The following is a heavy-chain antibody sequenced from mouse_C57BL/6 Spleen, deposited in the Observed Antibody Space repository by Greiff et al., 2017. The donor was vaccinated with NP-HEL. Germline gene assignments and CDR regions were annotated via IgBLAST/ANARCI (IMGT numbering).Heavy chain of an antibody. CDR1: GYTFTSYW. J-gene: IGHJ1*03. CDR3: ARRDYYGSSYGYFDV. CDR2: IHPNSGST. V-gene: IGHV1-64*01. Sequence: QVQLKQPGAELVKPGASVKLSCKASGYTFTSYWMHWVKQRPGQGLEWIGMIHPNSGSTNYNEKFKSKATLTVDKSSSTAYMQLSSLTSEDSAVYYCARRDYYGSSYGYFDVWGTGTTVTVSS. D-gene: IGHD1-1*01.